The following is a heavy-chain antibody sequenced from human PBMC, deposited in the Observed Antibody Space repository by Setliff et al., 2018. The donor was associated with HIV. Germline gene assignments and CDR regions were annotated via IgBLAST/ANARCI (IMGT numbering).Heavy chain of an antibody. V-gene: IGHV4-59*11. CDR2: IYYSGST. CDR1: GGSIGSHY. Sequence: PSETLSLTCTVSGGSIGSHYWSWIRQPPGKGLEWIGSIYYSGSTNYNPSLKSRVTISVDTSKNQFSLKLSSVTAADTAVYYCARDRTPYYYDSSGYYGYYFDYWGQGTLVTVSS. CDR3: ARDRTPYYYDSSGYYGYYFDY. J-gene: IGHJ4*02. D-gene: IGHD3-22*01.